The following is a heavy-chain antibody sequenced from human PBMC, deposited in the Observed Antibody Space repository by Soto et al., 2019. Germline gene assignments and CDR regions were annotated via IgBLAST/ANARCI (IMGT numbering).Heavy chain of an antibody. V-gene: IGHV5-51*01. CDR3: ARTSSGIDY. D-gene: IGHD6-19*01. Sequence: HGESLKISSKDSGYNFTSYGIGWVRQMPGKGLEWMGIIYPGDSDARYSPSFQGQVTISADKSISTAYLQWSSLKASDTAMYYCARTSSGIDYWGQGTLVTVSS. J-gene: IGHJ4*02. CDR1: GYNFTSYG. CDR2: IYPGDSDA.